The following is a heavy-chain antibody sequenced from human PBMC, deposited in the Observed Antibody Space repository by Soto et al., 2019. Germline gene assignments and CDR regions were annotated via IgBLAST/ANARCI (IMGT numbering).Heavy chain of an antibody. CDR1: GFTFSSYG. CDR2: ISYDGSNK. Sequence: QVQLVESGGGVVQPVRSLRLSCAASGFTFSSYGMHWVRQAPGKGLEWVAVISYDGSNKYYADSVKGRFTISRDNSKNTLYLQMNSLRAEDTAVYYCAKDSSSGTYYYYGMDVWGQGTTVTVSS. J-gene: IGHJ6*02. D-gene: IGHD6-19*01. V-gene: IGHV3-30*18. CDR3: AKDSSSGTYYYYGMDV.